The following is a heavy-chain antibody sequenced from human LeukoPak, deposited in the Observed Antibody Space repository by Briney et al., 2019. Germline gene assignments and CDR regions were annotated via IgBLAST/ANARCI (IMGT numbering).Heavy chain of an antibody. CDR1: GGTFSSYA. Sequence: VASVKVSCKASGGTFSSYAISWVRQAPGQGLEWMGGIIPIFGTANYAQKFQGRVTITTDESTSTAYMELSSLRSEDTAVYYCARVGPYDIQGYWGQGTLVTVSS. CDR2: IIPIFGTA. J-gene: IGHJ4*02. D-gene: IGHD3-9*01. V-gene: IGHV1-69*05. CDR3: ARVGPYDIQGY.